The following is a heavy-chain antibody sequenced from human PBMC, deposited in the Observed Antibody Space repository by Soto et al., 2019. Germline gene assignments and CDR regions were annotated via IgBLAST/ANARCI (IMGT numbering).Heavy chain of an antibody. CDR2: IYYSGST. V-gene: IGHV4-39*01. D-gene: IGHD1-1*01. Sequence: SETLSLTCTVAGGSISSSSYYWGWIRQPPGKGLEWIGSIYYSGSTYYNPSLKSRVTISVDTSKNQFSLKLSSVTAADTAVYYCARRRKNWNGRNYFDYWGQGTLVTVSS. CDR1: GGSISSSSYY. CDR3: ARRRKNWNGRNYFDY. J-gene: IGHJ4*02.